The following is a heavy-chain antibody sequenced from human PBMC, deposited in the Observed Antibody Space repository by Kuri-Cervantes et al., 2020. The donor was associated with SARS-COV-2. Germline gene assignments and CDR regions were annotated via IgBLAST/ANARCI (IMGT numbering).Heavy chain of an antibody. J-gene: IGHJ4*02. CDR1: GFAFSHYG. Sequence: GGSLRLTFAASGFAFSHYGIHWVRQAPGRGLDWVAVVSFDGSVTHYADSVKGRFIASGDNSRNIVYLQMNNLKIEDTAVYHCAKEGAPYSSGSSDCWGQGTLVTVSS. CDR2: VSFDGSVT. D-gene: IGHD6-19*01. V-gene: IGHV3-30*18. CDR3: AKEGAPYSSGSSDC.